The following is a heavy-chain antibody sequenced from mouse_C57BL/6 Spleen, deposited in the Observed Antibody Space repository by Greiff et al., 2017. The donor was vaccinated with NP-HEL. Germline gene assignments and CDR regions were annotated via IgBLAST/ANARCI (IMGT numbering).Heavy chain of an antibody. CDR2: IYPGDGDT. V-gene: IGHV1-80*01. D-gene: IGHD2-3*01. J-gene: IGHJ2*01. Sequence: QVQLKESGAELVKPGASVKISCKASGYAFSSYWMNWVKQRPGKGLEWIGQIYPGDGDTNYNGNFKGKATLTADKSSSTAYMQLSSLTSEDSAVYFCARSGDGYPDYWGQGTTLTVSS. CDR3: ARSGDGYPDY. CDR1: GYAFSSYW.